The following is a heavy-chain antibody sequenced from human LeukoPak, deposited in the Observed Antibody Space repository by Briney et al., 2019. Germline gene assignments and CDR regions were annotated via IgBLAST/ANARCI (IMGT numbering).Heavy chain of an antibody. CDR1: GFTFGDYA. Sequence: GGSLRLSCTASGFTFGDYAMSWFRQAPGKGLEWVGFIRSKAYGGTTEYAASVKGRFTISRDDSKSIAYMQMNSLKTEDTAVYYCTASSDWYYFDYWGQGTLVTVSS. D-gene: IGHD6-19*01. CDR3: TASSDWYYFDY. CDR2: IRSKAYGGTT. V-gene: IGHV3-49*03. J-gene: IGHJ4*02.